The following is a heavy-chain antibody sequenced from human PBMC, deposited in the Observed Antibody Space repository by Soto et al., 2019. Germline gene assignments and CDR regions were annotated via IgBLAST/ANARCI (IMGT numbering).Heavy chain of an antibody. CDR2: IVVGSGNT. CDR1: VFTFTSSA. J-gene: IGHJ4*02. V-gene: IGHV1-58*01. CDR3: AALKAAAGDYFDY. Sequence: GASVKVSCKASVFTFTSSAVQWVRQARGQRLEWIGWIVVGSGNTNYARKFQERVTITRDMSTSTAYMELSSLRSEDTAVYYCAALKAAAGDYFDYWGQGTLVTVSS. D-gene: IGHD6-13*01.